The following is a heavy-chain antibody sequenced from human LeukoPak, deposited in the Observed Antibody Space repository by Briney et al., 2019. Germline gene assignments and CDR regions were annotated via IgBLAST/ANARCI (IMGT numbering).Heavy chain of an antibody. D-gene: IGHD1-26*01. CDR1: GGSISSSSYY. CDR3: ARDLTSGSYWVD. Sequence: PSETLSLTCTVSGGSISSSSYYWGWIRQPPGKGLEWIGSIYYSGSTYYNPSLKSQVTISVDTSKNQFSLKLSSVTAADTAVYYCARDLTSGSYWVDWGQGTLVTVSS. CDR2: IYYSGST. J-gene: IGHJ4*02. V-gene: IGHV4-39*07.